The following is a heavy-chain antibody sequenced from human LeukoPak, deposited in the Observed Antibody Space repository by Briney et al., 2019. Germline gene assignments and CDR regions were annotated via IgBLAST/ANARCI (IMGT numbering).Heavy chain of an antibody. V-gene: IGHV3-21*01. J-gene: IGHJ4*02. Sequence: GGSLRLSCAASGFTFGSYSMNWVRQVPGRGLQWVSSISSTSRYIYYADSVKGRFTVSRDNAKNSLSLQMNSLGAEDTAVYYCARCYASGSYGIDYWGQGTRVTVSS. CDR2: ISSTSRYI. CDR1: GFTFGSYS. CDR3: ARCYASGSYGIDY. D-gene: IGHD3-10*01.